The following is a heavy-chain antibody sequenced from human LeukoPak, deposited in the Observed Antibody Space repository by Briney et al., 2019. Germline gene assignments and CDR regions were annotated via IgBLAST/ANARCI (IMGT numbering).Heavy chain of an antibody. V-gene: IGHV3-23*01. D-gene: IGHD2-2*01. CDR1: GFTFSSYG. Sequence: GGSLRLSCAAFGFTFSSYGMSWVRQAPGKGLEWVSAIGGRDGSTCYADSVKGRFTISRDNSKNTLYVQMNSLRAEDTAVYYCAKDPPHIVVVPAADNWFDPWGQGTLVTVSS. J-gene: IGHJ5*02. CDR3: AKDPPHIVVVPAADNWFDP. CDR2: IGGRDGST.